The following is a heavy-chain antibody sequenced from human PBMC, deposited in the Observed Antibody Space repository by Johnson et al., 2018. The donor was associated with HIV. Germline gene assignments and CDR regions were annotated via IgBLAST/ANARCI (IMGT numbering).Heavy chain of an antibody. J-gene: IGHJ3*02. Sequence: VQLVASGGGVLQPGESLRLSSAASRVTLSDYYMSWIRQATGKGLEWVSAIGTAGDTYYPGSVKGRFTISRENAKNTLYLQVNSLRPEDTAVYYCARAEGLTGRNAFDIWGQGTMVTVSS. V-gene: IGHV3-13*01. CDR3: ARAEGLTGRNAFDI. D-gene: IGHD1-20*01. CDR2: IGTAGDT. CDR1: RVTLSDYY.